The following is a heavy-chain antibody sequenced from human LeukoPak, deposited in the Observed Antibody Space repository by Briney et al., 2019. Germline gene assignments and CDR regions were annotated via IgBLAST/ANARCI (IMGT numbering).Heavy chain of an antibody. CDR2: INSDGSST. D-gene: IGHD3-22*01. V-gene: IGHV3-74*01. Sequence: AGGSLRLSCAASGFSFSSFWMHWVRQAPGKGLVWVSRINSDGSSTSYADSVKGRFTISRDNAKNSLYLQMNSLRAEDTAVYYCARDMGLYYSSGYKAGGDYWGQGTLVTVSS. CDR1: GFSFSSFW. CDR3: ARDMGLYYSSGYKAGGDY. J-gene: IGHJ4*02.